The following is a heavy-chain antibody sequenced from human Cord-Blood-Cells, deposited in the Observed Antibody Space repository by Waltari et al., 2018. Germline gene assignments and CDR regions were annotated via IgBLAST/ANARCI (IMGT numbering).Heavy chain of an antibody. CDR1: GFTFSSYW. J-gene: IGHJ4*02. V-gene: IGHV3-7*01. Sequence: EVQLVESGGGLVQPGGSLRLSCAASGFTFSSYWMSWVRQAPGKGLEWVANIKQDGSEKYYVDSVKCRFTISRDNAKNSLYLQMNSLRAEDTAVYYCARVGPLWFGELLYYFDYWGQGTLVTVSS. CDR3: ARVGPLWFGELLYYFDY. D-gene: IGHD3-10*01. CDR2: IKQDGSEK.